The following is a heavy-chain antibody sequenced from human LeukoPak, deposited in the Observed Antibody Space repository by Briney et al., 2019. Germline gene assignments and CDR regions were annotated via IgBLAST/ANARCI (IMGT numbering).Heavy chain of an antibody. CDR3: ARSQSQSGSYRYYFTY. Sequence: SETLSLTCTVSGGSIGSNYWTWIRQPPGKGLEYIGYIYYTGGTNYNPSLRSRVTMSVDTSKNQFSLKLSSVTAADTAVYYCARSQSQSGSYRYYFTYWGQGTLVTVSS. V-gene: IGHV4-59*08. CDR2: IYYTGGT. J-gene: IGHJ4*02. CDR1: GGSIGSNY. D-gene: IGHD1-26*01.